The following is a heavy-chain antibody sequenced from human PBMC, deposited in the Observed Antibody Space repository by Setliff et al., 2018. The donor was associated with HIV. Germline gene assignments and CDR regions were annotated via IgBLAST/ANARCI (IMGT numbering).Heavy chain of an antibody. CDR2: ISHGGSA. CDR3: ARGRGPVGGDAIDI. CDR1: GESLSAYY. D-gene: IGHD3-16*01. J-gene: IGHJ3*02. Sequence: LSLTCAVYGESLSAYYWTWIRQPPGKGLEWIGEISHGGSANYNPSLQSRVTISEDTSKTQFSLKLKSATAADTAVYYCARGRGPVGGDAIDIWGQGTMVTVSS. V-gene: IGHV4-34*01.